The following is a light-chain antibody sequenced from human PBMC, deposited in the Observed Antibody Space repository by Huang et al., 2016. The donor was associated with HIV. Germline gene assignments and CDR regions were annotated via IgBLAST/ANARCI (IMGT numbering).Light chain of an antibody. CDR2: GAS. Sequence: DIQMTQSPSSLSASVGDRVTITCRASQSISSYLNRYQQKPGKAPKHLIYGASSLQSWVPARFSGRGSGTDFTLTISSLEPEDFTTYYCQQSYSTPFTFGPGTKVDIK. CDR3: QQSYSTPFT. V-gene: IGKV1-39*01. J-gene: IGKJ3*01. CDR1: QSISSY.